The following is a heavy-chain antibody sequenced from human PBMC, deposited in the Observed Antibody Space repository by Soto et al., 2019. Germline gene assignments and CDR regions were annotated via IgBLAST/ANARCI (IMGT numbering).Heavy chain of an antibody. CDR3: ARVPAYGSGSYVADY. CDR1: GYTFTSYY. Sequence: VSVKVSCKASGYTFTSYYMHWVRQAPGQGLEWMGIINPSGGSTSYAQKFQGRVTMTRDTSTSTVYMELSSLRSEDTAVYYCARVPAYGSGSYVADYWGQGTLVTVSS. V-gene: IGHV1-46*01. D-gene: IGHD3-10*01. CDR2: INPSGGST. J-gene: IGHJ4*02.